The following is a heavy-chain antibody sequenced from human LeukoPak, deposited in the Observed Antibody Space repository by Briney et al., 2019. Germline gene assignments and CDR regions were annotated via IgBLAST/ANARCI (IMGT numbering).Heavy chain of an antibody. CDR3: ARVKIAAPPWFDP. D-gene: IGHD6-6*01. Sequence: ASVKVSCKASGYTFTSYDINWVRQATGQGLEWMGWMNPNSGNTGYAQKFQGRVTMTRNTSISTAYMELSSLRSEDTAVYYCARVKIAAPPWFDPWGQGTLVTVSS. V-gene: IGHV1-8*01. CDR2: MNPNSGNT. CDR1: GYTFTSYD. J-gene: IGHJ5*02.